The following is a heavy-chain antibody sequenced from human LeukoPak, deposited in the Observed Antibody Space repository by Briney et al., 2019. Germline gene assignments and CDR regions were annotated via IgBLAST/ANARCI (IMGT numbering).Heavy chain of an antibody. CDR1: GFTFSSYW. Sequence: GGSLGLSCAASGFTFSSYWMSWVRQAPGKGLEWVANIKKDGSEKYYVDSVKGRFTISRDNAKTSLYLQMNSLRAEDTAVYYCARDLSGVTGYTYGRGIDYWGQGTLVTVSS. J-gene: IGHJ4*02. CDR2: IKKDGSEK. CDR3: ARDLSGVTGYTYGRGIDY. V-gene: IGHV3-7*01. D-gene: IGHD5-18*01.